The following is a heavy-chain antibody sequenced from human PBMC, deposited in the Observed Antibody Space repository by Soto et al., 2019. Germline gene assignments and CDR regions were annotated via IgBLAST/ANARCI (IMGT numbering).Heavy chain of an antibody. CDR3: ASKDNFSTYYYDSSDTGYGMDV. J-gene: IGHJ6*02. CDR1: GGTFSSYA. Sequence: SVKVSCKASGGTFSSYAISWVRQAPGQGLEWMGGIIPIFGTANYAQKFQGRVTITADESTSTAYMELSSLRSEDTAVYYCASKDNFSTYYYDSSDTGYGMDVWG. D-gene: IGHD3-22*01. V-gene: IGHV1-69*13. CDR2: IIPIFGTA.